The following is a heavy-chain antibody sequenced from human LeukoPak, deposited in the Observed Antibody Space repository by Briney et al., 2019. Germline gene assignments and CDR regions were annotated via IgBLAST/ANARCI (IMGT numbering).Heavy chain of an antibody. CDR1: GGSISSYY. V-gene: IGHV4-59*01. D-gene: IGHD3-22*01. CDR2: IYYSGST. J-gene: IGHJ4*02. Sequence: SETLSLTCTVSGGSISSYYWSWIRQPPGKGLEWIGYIYYSGSTNYNPSLKSRVTISVDTSKNQFSLKLSSVTAADTAVYYCARSPYHYDSSGSFDYWGQGTLVTVSS. CDR3: ARSPYHYDSSGSFDY.